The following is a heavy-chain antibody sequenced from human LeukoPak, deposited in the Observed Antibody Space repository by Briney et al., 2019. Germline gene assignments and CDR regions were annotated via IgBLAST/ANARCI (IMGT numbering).Heavy chain of an antibody. D-gene: IGHD5-24*01. Sequence: GESLRLSWEASGFTFSRYWMCWVRQVPGKGLVWLSRINGDATSTNYADSVKGRFTISRDNANNTLYLEMNSLRAEDTAVYYCTRDLRGDGYNWNWGQGTLVTVSS. CDR1: GFTFSRYW. V-gene: IGHV3-74*01. CDR2: INGDATST. CDR3: TRDLRGDGYNWN. J-gene: IGHJ4*02.